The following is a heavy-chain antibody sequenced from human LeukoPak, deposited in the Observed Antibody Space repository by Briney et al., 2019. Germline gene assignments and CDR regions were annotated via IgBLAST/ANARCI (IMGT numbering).Heavy chain of an antibody. CDR2: IYYSGST. Sequence: SETLSLTCTVSGGSVSTDSYYWSWVRQPPGKGLEWIGCIYYSGSTNYNPSLKNRVTISVDTSKNQFSLKLSSVTAADTAVYYCARDLATAATADRAFDIWGPGTMVTVSS. CDR1: GGSVSTDSYY. J-gene: IGHJ3*02. D-gene: IGHD6-13*01. V-gene: IGHV4-61*01. CDR3: ARDLATAATADRAFDI.